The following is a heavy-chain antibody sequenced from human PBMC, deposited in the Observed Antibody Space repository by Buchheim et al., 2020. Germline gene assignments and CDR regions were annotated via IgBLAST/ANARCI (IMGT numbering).Heavy chain of an antibody. CDR2: IRSKANSYAT. D-gene: IGHD6-19*01. Sequence: EVQLVESGGGLVQPGGSLKLSCAASGFTFSGSAMHWVRQASGKGLEWVGRIRSKANSYATAYAASVKGRFTISRDDSKNTAYLQMNSLKTEDTAVYYCTRHPPGYSSGWYYYYGMDVWGQGTT. CDR3: TRHPPGYSSGWYYYYGMDV. CDR1: GFTFSGSA. V-gene: IGHV3-73*01. J-gene: IGHJ6*02.